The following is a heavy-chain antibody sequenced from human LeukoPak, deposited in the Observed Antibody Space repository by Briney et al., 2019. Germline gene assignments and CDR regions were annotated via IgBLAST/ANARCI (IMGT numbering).Heavy chain of an antibody. CDR3: ARDRPIAVAADYPGDAFDI. V-gene: IGHV3-7*01. Sequence: PGGSLRLSCAASGFTSSSYWMSWVRQAPGKGLEWVANIKQDGSEKFYVDSVKGRFTISGDNAKNSLYLQMNSLRAEDTAVYYCARDRPIAVAADYPGDAFDIWGQGTMVTVSS. CDR1: GFTSSSYW. D-gene: IGHD6-19*01. J-gene: IGHJ3*02. CDR2: IKQDGSEK.